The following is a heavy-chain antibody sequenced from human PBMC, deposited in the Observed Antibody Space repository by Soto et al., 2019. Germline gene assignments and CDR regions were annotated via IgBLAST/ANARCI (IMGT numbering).Heavy chain of an antibody. Sequence: ASVKVSCKASGYTFTSYGISCVRQAPGQGLEWMGWISAYNGNTNYAQKLQGRVTMTTDTSTSTAYMELRSLRSDDTAVYYCAREQQLVILPYYGMDVWVQGTTVTVSS. CDR2: ISAYNGNT. J-gene: IGHJ6*02. CDR3: AREQQLVILPYYGMDV. CDR1: GYTFTSYG. D-gene: IGHD6-13*01. V-gene: IGHV1-18*01.